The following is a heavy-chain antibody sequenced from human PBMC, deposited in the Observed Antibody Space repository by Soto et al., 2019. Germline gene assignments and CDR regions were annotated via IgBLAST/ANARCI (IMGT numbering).Heavy chain of an antibody. V-gene: IGHV2-5*01. CDR3: ARGLATLPVFAFDI. CDR1: GFSLSTSGVG. J-gene: IGHJ3*02. Sequence: QGTLKESGPTLVKPTQTLTLTCSFSGFSLSTSGVGVGWIRQPPGKALEWLALIYWSGDEHYRPSLKSRLSITKDTSKNHVVLIMTDIDPVDTATYYCARGLATLPVFAFDIWGQGTMVTVSS. D-gene: IGHD6-6*01. CDR2: IYWSGDE.